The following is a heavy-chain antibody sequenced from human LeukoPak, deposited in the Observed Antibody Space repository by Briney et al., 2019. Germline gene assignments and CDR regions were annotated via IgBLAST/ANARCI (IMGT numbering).Heavy chain of an antibody. D-gene: IGHD4-17*01. Sequence: GGSLRLSCAASGFTFSNYAMSWVRQAPGKGLEWVAVISYDGSNRYYADSVKGRFTISRDNSKNTLYLQVNSLRAEDTAVYYCAKPIMTTVTTLGLYFDYWGQGALVTVSS. CDR1: GFTFSNYA. V-gene: IGHV3-30*18. CDR2: ISYDGSNR. J-gene: IGHJ4*02. CDR3: AKPIMTTVTTLGLYFDY.